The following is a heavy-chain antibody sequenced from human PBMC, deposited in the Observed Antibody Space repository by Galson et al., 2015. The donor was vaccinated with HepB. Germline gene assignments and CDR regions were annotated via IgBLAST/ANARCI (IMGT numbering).Heavy chain of an antibody. CDR2: ISGSGGST. CDR1: GFTFSSYA. J-gene: IGHJ4*02. CDR3: AKDLFSPEYCGGDCYDDDY. Sequence: SLRLSCAASGFTFSSYAMSWVRQAPGKGLEWVSAISGSGGSTYYADSVKGRFTISRDNSKNTLYLQMNSLRAEDTAVYYCAKDLFSPEYCGGDCYDDDYWGQGTLVTVSS. V-gene: IGHV3-23*01. D-gene: IGHD2-21*02.